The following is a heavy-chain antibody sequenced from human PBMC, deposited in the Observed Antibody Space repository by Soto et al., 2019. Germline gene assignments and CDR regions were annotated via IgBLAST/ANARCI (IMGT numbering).Heavy chain of an antibody. CDR1: GYTFINYD. CDR3: ARNRRETGAFDY. Sequence: QVQLVQSGAEVKKPGASVKVSCKASGYTFINYDINWVRQATGQGLEWMGWMNPNSGDTGYAQKFQGRVSMTRNAAISTAFMELSSLESDDTAVYYCARNRRETGAFDYWGQGTLVTVSS. CDR2: MNPNSGDT. D-gene: IGHD7-27*01. V-gene: IGHV1-8*01. J-gene: IGHJ4*02.